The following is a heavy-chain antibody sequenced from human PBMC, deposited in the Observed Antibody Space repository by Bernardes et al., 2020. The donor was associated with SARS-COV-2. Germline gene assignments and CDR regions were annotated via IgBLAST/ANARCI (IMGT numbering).Heavy chain of an antibody. CDR3: ARHGRSRDGVVPAGDY. D-gene: IGHD2-2*01. CDR1: GGSISSYY. J-gene: IGHJ4*02. CDR2: IYYSGST. V-gene: IGHV4-59*08. Sequence: SETLSLTCTVSGGSISSYYWSWIRQPPGKGLEWIGYIYYSGSTNYNPSLKSRVTISVDTSKNQFSLKLSSVTAADTAVYYCARHGRSRDGVVPAGDYWRQGTLVTVSS.